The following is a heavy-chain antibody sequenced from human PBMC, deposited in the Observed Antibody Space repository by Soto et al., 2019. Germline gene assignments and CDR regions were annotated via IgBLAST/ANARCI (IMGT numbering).Heavy chain of an antibody. CDR3: ARGQLFYNDFLGDAVSGMHV. Sequence: EVQLVESGGGLVQPGGSLRLSCAASGFTFRNYDMHWVRQVTGKGLEWVSTISLAGDTYYPGSVKGRFTISRENAKNSLYLQVGSLRAGDTAVYYCARGQLFYNDFLGDAVSGMHVWGQGTTVTVSS. D-gene: IGHD3-3*01. CDR1: GFTFRNYD. CDR2: ISLAGDT. J-gene: IGHJ6*02. V-gene: IGHV3-13*04.